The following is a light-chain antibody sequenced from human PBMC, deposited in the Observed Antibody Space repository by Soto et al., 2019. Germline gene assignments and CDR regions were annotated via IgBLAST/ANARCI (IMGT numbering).Light chain of an antibody. J-gene: IGLJ3*02. CDR3: SLKTSSVTWV. Sequence: QYVVTQPPSVSGSPGQSVTISCTGTSIDVGNFDLVSWYQQPPGTAPKLLIYQVSNRPSGVPDRFSGSQSGNTASLTISGLQAEDEADYYCSLKTSSVTWVFGGGTQL. CDR2: QVS. V-gene: IGLV2-18*01. CDR1: SIDVGNFDL.